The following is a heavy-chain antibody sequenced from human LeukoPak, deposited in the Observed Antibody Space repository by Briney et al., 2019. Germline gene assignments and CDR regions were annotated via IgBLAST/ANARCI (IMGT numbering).Heavy chain of an antibody. CDR2: IDWDDDK. J-gene: IGHJ6*03. D-gene: IGHD3-22*01. CDR1: GFSLSTSGMC. Sequence: SGPTLVNPTQTLTLTCTFSGFSLSTSGMCVNWIRQPPGKALEWLARIDWDDDKYYSTSLKTRLTISKDTSKNQVVLTMTNMDPVDTATYYCARDRGVSGYYYEDYYYYMDVWGKGTTVTVSS. V-gene: IGHV2-70*11. CDR3: ARDRGVSGYYYEDYYYYMDV.